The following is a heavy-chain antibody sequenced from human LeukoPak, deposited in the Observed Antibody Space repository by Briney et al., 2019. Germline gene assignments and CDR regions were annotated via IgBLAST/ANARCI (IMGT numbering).Heavy chain of an antibody. V-gene: IGHV4-38-2*02. J-gene: IGHJ4*02. D-gene: IGHD2-15*01. Sequence: SETLSLTCTVSGYSISSGYYWGWIRQPPGKGLEWIGSIYHSGSTYYNPSLKSRVTISVDTSKNQFSLKLSSVTAADTAVYYCARELRYSSADSCYSCDYWGRGSLVTVSS. CDR2: IYHSGST. CDR1: GYSISSGYY. CDR3: ARELRYSSADSCYSCDY.